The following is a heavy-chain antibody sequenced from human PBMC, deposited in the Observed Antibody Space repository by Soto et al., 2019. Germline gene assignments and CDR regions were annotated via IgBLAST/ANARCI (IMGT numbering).Heavy chain of an antibody. Sequence: SETLSLTCTLSGGSVRAPDWWNWVRQSPDKGLEWIAEVHISGHSNYNPSLRSRVSVSIDSSKKQFYLNLNSVTAADTAIYYCARVRQGCSANNCYFAPWGQGTQVTVSS. J-gene: IGHJ5*01. CDR1: GGSVRAPDW. V-gene: IGHV4-4*02. D-gene: IGHD1-1*01. CDR3: ARVRQGCSANNCYFAP. CDR2: VHISGHS.